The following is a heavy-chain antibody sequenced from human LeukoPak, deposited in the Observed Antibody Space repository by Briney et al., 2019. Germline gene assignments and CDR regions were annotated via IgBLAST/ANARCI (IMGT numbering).Heavy chain of an antibody. J-gene: IGHJ3*02. Sequence: GGSLRLSCAASGFTFSSYSMNWVRQAPGKGLEWVSSISSSSSYIYYADSVKGRFTISRDNAKNSLYLQMNSLRAEDTAVYYCARAKWDDILTGWSPNDAFDIWGQGTMVTVSS. V-gene: IGHV3-21*01. CDR3: ARAKWDDILTGWSPNDAFDI. CDR1: GFTFSSYS. D-gene: IGHD3-9*01. CDR2: ISSSSSYI.